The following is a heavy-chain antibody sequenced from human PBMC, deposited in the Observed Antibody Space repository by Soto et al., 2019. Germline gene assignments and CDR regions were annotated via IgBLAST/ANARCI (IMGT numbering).Heavy chain of an antibody. CDR2: ISSSSSYI. J-gene: IGHJ5*02. CDR3: ARDVVVVPAAIHWFDP. V-gene: IGHV3-21*01. Sequence: GGSLRLSCAASGFTFSSYSMNWVRQAPGKGLEWVSSISSSSSYIYYADSVKGRFTISRDNAKNSLYLQMNSLRAEDTAVYYCARDVVVVPAAIHWFDPWGQGTLVTVSS. D-gene: IGHD2-2*01. CDR1: GFTFSSYS.